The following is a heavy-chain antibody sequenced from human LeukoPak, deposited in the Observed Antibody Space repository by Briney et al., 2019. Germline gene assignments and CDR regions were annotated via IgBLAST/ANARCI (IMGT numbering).Heavy chain of an antibody. Sequence: GGSLRLSCAASGFTFSTYAMHWVRQAPGKGRAWVALISYEGSNKYYADSVKGRFALSRDNSKNTLYLQMSSLRAEDTAVYYCARVAKATHSYAYGDDAFDIWGQGTMVTVSS. J-gene: IGHJ3*02. V-gene: IGHV3-30*09. CDR2: ISYEGSNK. CDR3: ARVAKATHSYAYGDDAFDI. CDR1: GFTFSTYA. D-gene: IGHD5-18*01.